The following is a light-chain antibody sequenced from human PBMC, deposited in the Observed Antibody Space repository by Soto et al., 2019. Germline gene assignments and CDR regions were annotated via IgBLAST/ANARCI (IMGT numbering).Light chain of an antibody. CDR3: QHYNSYPFT. CDR2: DAS. CDR1: QGISTW. V-gene: IGKV1-5*01. Sequence: DIQMTQSPSTLSASVGDRVTITCRASQGISTWLAWYQQRPGEAPKVLIYDASSLESGVPSRFSGSGSETEFTLTISSLQPDGFATYYCQHYNSYPFTFGPGTKVDIK. J-gene: IGKJ3*01.